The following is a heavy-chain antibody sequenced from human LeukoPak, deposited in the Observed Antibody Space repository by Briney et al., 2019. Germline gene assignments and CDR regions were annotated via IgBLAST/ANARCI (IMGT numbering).Heavy chain of an antibody. CDR3: TTAYTYGHSRVDY. J-gene: IGHJ4*02. CDR2: IKKKTDGGAT. D-gene: IGHD5-18*01. Sequence: GGSLALSCAASRFSFSSYAMSWVRQAPGKGLEWVGHIKKKTDGGATNYAAPVKGRFTISRDDSRNTLYLQMNGLKTEDTAVYYCTTAYTYGHSRVDYWGQGTLVTVSS. CDR1: RFSFSSYA. V-gene: IGHV3-15*01.